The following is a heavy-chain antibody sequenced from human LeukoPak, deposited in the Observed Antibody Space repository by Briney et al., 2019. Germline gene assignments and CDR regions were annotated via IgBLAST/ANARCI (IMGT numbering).Heavy chain of an antibody. V-gene: IGHV3-9*01. CDR2: ISWNSGSI. J-gene: IGHJ4*02. Sequence: PGRSLRLSCAASGFTFDDYAMHWVRQAPGKGLEWVSGISWNSGSIGYADSVKGRFTISRDNSKNTLYLQMNSLRAEDTAVYYCAREWGGSIAVAAAFDYWGQGTLVTVSS. D-gene: IGHD6-19*01. CDR1: GFTFDDYA. CDR3: AREWGGSIAVAAAFDY.